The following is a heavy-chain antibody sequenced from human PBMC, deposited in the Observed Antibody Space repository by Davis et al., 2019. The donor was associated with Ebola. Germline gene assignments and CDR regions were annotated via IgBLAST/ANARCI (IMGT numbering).Heavy chain of an antibody. CDR1: GYTFTSYG. CDR3: ARDIGLVTPAWFDP. V-gene: IGHV1-18*01. D-gene: IGHD4-23*01. J-gene: IGHJ5*02. Sequence: ASVKVSCKASGYTFTSYGISWVRQAPGQGLEWMGWISAYNGNTNYAHKLQGRVTMTTDTSTSTAYMELRSLRSDDTAVYYCARDIGLVTPAWFDPWGQGTLVTVSS. CDR2: ISAYNGNT.